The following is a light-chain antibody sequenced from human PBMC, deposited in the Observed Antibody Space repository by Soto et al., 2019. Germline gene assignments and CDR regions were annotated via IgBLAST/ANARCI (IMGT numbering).Light chain of an antibody. CDR2: GVS. CDR3: QQYGSIPIT. Sequence: EIVLTQSPGTLSLSPGERATLSCRASQSVSSSFLAWYQHKPGQAPRLLIYGVSRRATGIPDRFSGSGSGTGFTLTISRLEPEDFAVYYCQQYGSIPITFGGGTKVVIK. CDR1: QSVSSSF. J-gene: IGKJ4*01. V-gene: IGKV3-20*01.